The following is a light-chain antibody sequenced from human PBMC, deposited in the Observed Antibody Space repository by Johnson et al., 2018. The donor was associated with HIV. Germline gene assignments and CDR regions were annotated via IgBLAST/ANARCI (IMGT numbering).Light chain of an antibody. CDR3: GTWDSSLSVYV. V-gene: IGLV1-51*02. Sequence: QSVLTQPPSVSAAPGQKVTISCSGSSSNIGNNYVSWYQQLPGTAPKLLIYENNKRPSGIPDRFSGSKSGTSATLGITGLQTGDEADYYCGTWDSSLSVYVFATGPKVTVL. J-gene: IGLJ1*01. CDR2: ENN. CDR1: SSNIGNNY.